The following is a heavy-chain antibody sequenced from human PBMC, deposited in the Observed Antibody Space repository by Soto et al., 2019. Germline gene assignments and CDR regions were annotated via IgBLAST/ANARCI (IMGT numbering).Heavy chain of an antibody. Sequence: SETLSLTCTVSGASITGSFFWSWIRQPAGKGLEWIGRFSLSGTTNYNPSLRSRVTMSADVSKNQFSLRLTSVTAADTALYYCARGMTPPGSPAWYYFDSWGQGTLVTVSS. D-gene: IGHD3-10*01. CDR3: ARGMTPPGSPAWYYFDS. V-gene: IGHV4-4*07. CDR1: GASITGSFF. CDR2: FSLSGTT. J-gene: IGHJ4*02.